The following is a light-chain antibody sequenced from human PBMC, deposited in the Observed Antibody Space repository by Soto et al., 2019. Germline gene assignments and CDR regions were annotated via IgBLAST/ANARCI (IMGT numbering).Light chain of an antibody. J-gene: IGKJ4*01. Sequence: DLPMTQSPSSLSASVGDRVTITCRASQDISSFLNWYQQKPGKAPKLLIYAASSLQSGVPSTFSGSESGTDFTLTINSLQPEDFATYYCQQSFSAPFTFGGGTKVVIK. CDR2: AAS. CDR1: QDISSF. V-gene: IGKV1-39*01. CDR3: QQSFSAPFT.